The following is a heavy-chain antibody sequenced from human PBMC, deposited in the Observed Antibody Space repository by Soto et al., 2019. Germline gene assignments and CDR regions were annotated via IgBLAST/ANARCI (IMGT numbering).Heavy chain of an antibody. J-gene: IGHJ5*02. V-gene: IGHV4-59*01. Sequence: QVQLQESGPGLVMPSETLSLTCTVSGGSISDYYWNWIRQPPGKGLEWIGHVYNGGSTNYNPSLKNRFTISVDTSNNRFSLKLSSVTPADTAMYYCAKDGSRSYFNWFDPWGQGTLVTVSS. D-gene: IGHD3-10*01. CDR1: GGSISDYY. CDR3: AKDGSRSYFNWFDP. CDR2: VYNGGST.